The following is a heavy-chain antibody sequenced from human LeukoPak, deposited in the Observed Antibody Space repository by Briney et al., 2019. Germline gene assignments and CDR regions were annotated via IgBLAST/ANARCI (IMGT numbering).Heavy chain of an antibody. CDR2: ISGSGGST. D-gene: IGHD3-9*01. CDR1: GFTFSSYA. V-gene: IGHV3-23*01. CDR3: AKDVNDILTGYSRINWFDP. Sequence: GGSLRLSCAASGFTFSSYAMSWVRQAPGKGLEWVSAISGSGGSTYYADSVKGRFTISRDNSKNTLYLQMNSLRAEDTAVYYCAKDVNDILTGYSRINWFDPWGQGTLVTVSS. J-gene: IGHJ5*02.